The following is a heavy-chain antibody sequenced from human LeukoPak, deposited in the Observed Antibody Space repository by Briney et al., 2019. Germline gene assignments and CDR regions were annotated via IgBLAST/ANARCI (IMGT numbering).Heavy chain of an antibody. Sequence: GESLKISRKGSGYSFTSYWIGWVRQMPGKGLEWMGIIYPGDSDTRYSPSFQGRVTISADKSISTAYLQWSSLKASDTAMYYCARHSGEDYYYYYMDVWGKGTTVTVSS. D-gene: IGHD4-17*01. CDR1: GYSFTSYW. CDR3: ARHSGEDYYYYYMDV. V-gene: IGHV5-51*01. J-gene: IGHJ6*03. CDR2: IYPGDSDT.